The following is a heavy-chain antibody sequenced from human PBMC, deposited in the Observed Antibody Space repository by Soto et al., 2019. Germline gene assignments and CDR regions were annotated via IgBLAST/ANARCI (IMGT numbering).Heavy chain of an antibody. CDR3: VTDDGGYPSTAPH. V-gene: IGHV3-23*01. CDR2: ISGSGDRT. D-gene: IGHD3-22*01. CDR1: GITISNYP. Sequence: EVQLLESGGGLVQPGGSLRLSCAASGITISNYPMSWVRQAPGKGLDWVSGISGSGDRTYYADSAKGRFTISKDISRNSLSRQLDSLGVEDTAVYFCVTDDGGYPSTAPHWGQGTLVSVSS. J-gene: IGHJ4*02.